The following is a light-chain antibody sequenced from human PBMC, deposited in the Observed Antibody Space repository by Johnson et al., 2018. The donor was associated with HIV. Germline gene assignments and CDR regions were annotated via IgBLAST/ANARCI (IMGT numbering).Light chain of an antibody. J-gene: IGLJ1*01. V-gene: IGLV1-51*01. CDR1: SSNIGNNY. CDR2: DNN. Sequence: SVLTQPPSVSAAPGQKVTISCSGSSSNIGNNYVSWYQQLPGTAPKLLIYDNNKRPSGIPDRFSGSKSGTSATRGITGLKTGDEADYYCGTWDSSLSAGDVFGTGTKVTVL. CDR3: GTWDSSLSAGDV.